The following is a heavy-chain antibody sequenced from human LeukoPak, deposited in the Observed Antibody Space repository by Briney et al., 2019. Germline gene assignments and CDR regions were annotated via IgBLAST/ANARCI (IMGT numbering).Heavy chain of an antibody. CDR2: ISSSGSTI. CDR1: GFTFSDYY. Sequence: PGGSLRLSCAASGFTFSDYYMSWIRQAPGKGLEWVSYISSSGSTIYYADSVKGRFTISRDNAKNSLYLQMNSLRAEDTAVYCCAREEYSSSSVDYWGQGTLVTVSS. D-gene: IGHD6-6*01. J-gene: IGHJ4*02. V-gene: IGHV3-11*01. CDR3: AREEYSSSSVDY.